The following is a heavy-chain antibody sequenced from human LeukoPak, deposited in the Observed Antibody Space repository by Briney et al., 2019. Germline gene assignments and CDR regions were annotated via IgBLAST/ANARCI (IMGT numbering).Heavy chain of an antibody. Sequence: SETLSLTCTVSGGSIGSSSYYWGWIRQPPGKGLEWIGSIYYSGSTYYNPSLKSRVTISVDTSKNQFSLKLSSVTAADTAVYYCARITMVRGVIITGTTGSYYFDYWGQGTLVTVSS. CDR3: ARITMVRGVIITGTTGSYYFDY. CDR2: IYYSGST. V-gene: IGHV4-39*01. CDR1: GGSIGSSSYY. J-gene: IGHJ4*02. D-gene: IGHD3-10*01.